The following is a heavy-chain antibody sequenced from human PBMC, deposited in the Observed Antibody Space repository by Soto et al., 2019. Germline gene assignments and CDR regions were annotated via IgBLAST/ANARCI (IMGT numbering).Heavy chain of an antibody. CDR3: ARNPKGVLWFGESYYFDY. CDR1: GGSISSYY. V-gene: IGHV4-59*08. J-gene: IGHJ4*02. Sequence: SETLSLTCTVSGGSISSYYWSWIRQPPGKGLEWIGYIYYSGSTNYNPSLKSRVTISVDTSKSQFSLKLSSVTAADTAVYYCARNPKGVLWFGESYYFDYWGQGTLVTVSS. CDR2: IYYSGST. D-gene: IGHD3-10*01.